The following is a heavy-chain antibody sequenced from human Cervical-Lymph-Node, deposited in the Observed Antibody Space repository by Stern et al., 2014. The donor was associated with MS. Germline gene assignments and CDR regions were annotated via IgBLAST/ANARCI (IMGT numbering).Heavy chain of an antibody. CDR3: ARDLIGDGDLSLDN. CDR2: MNANSGGT. V-gene: IGHV1-2*02. CDR1: GYTFTGYY. J-gene: IGHJ4*02. D-gene: IGHD7-27*01. Sequence: QVQLVQSGAEVKKPGASVKVSCKASGYTFTGYYIHWVRQAPGQGLEWMGWMNANSGGTNYAQNFQGRVTMTRDTSISTAYMELSGLTSDDTAIYYCARDLIGDGDLSLDNWGQGTLVTVSS.